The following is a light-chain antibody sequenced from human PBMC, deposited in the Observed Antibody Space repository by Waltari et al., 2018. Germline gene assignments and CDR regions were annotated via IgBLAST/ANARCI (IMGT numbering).Light chain of an antibody. J-gene: IGKJ2*02. CDR3: QQYGSSPWT. Sequence: EIVLTQSPGTLSLSPGERATLPCRASQSVRSSYLAWYQQKPGQAPRLLIYGASSRATGIPDRFSGSGSGTDFTLTISRLEPEDFAVYYCQQYGSSPWTFGQGTKLEIK. V-gene: IGKV3-20*01. CDR1: QSVRSSY. CDR2: GAS.